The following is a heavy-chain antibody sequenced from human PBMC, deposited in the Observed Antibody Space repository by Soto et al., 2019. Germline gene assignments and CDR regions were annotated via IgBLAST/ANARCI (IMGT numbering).Heavy chain of an antibody. CDR3: ARVYYDFWSCYFPSDY. CDR2: ISAYNGNT. D-gene: IGHD3-3*01. Sequence: QVQLVQSGAEVKKPGASVKVSCKASGYTFTSYGISWGRQAPGQGLEWMGWISAYNGNTNYAQKLQGRITMTTDTSTSTAYMELRSLRSDDTAVYYCARVYYDFWSCYFPSDYWGQGTLVPVSS. CDR1: GYTFTSYG. J-gene: IGHJ4*02. V-gene: IGHV1-18*01.